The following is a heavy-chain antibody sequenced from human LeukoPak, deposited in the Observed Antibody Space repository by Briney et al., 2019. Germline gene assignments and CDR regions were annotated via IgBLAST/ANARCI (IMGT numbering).Heavy chain of an antibody. CDR2: IDWDDDK. CDR1: GFSLSTSGMC. V-gene: IGHV2-70*11. J-gene: IGHJ4*02. Sequence: SGPTLVNPTQTLTLTCTFSGFSLSTSGMCVSWIRQPPGGALEWLARIDWDDDKYYSTSLKTRLTISKDTSKNQVVLTMTNMDPVDTATYYCARIPGYSSSWRQYYFDYWGQGTLVTVSS. CDR3: ARIPGYSSSWRQYYFDY. D-gene: IGHD6-13*01.